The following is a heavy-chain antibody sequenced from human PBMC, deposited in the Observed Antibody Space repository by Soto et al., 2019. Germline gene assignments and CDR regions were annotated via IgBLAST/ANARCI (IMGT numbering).Heavy chain of an antibody. Sequence: SETRSLTCTLLDGPFISIGYYWAWIRQPPGRSLEWFGSIYYSGSTYYNPSLKSRVTISVDTSKNQFSLKLSSVTAADTAVYYCARHVLNYYGSGSYYTPRYYYYYMDVWGKGTTVT. V-gene: IGHV4-39*01. CDR2: IYYSGST. J-gene: IGHJ6*03. CDR3: ARHVLNYYGSGSYYTPRYYYYYMDV. D-gene: IGHD3-10*01. CDR1: DGPFISIGYY.